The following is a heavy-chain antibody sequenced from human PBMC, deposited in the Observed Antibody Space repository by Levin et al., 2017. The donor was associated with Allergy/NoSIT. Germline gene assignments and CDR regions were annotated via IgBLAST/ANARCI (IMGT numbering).Heavy chain of an antibody. D-gene: IGHD3-22*01. Sequence: GGSLRLSCAASGFTFSSYSMNWVRQAPGKGLEWVSYISSSSSTIYYADSVKGRFTISRDNAKNSLYLQMNSLRDEDTAVYYCARDLLPSSYYYDSSGPIDYWGQGTLVTVSS. J-gene: IGHJ4*02. CDR1: GFTFSSYS. CDR3: ARDLLPSSYYYDSSGPIDY. V-gene: IGHV3-48*02. CDR2: ISSSSSTI.